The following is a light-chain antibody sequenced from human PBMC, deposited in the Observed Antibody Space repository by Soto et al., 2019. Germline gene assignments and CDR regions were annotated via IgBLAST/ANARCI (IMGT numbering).Light chain of an antibody. Sequence: QSALTQPLSVNGAPGQRVTISCTGSSSNIGADYDVHWYQQLPGTEHWYQQLPGTAPKLLIYDNSNRPSGVPDRFSASKSGTSASLAITGLQAEDEADYYCQSYDSSLSGPVFGGGTQLTVL. CDR1: SSNIGADYD. J-gene: IGLJ2*01. CDR3: QSYDSSLSGPV. CDR2: DNS. V-gene: IGLV1-40*01.